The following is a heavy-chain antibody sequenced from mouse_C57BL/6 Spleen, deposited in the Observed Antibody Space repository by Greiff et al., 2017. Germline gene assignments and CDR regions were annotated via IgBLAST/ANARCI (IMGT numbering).Heavy chain of an antibody. V-gene: IGHV1-22*01. D-gene: IGHD1-1*01. J-gene: IGHJ3*01. CDR3: ARDYYYGSSSFAF. Sequence: EVQLQQSGPELVKPGASVKMSCKASGYTFTDYNMHWVKQSHGKSLEWIGYINPNNGGTSYNQKFKGKATLTVKKSSSTAYMERRSLTSEDSAFYCCARDYYYGSSSFAFWGQGTLFTVSA. CDR2: INPNNGGT. CDR1: GYTFTDYN.